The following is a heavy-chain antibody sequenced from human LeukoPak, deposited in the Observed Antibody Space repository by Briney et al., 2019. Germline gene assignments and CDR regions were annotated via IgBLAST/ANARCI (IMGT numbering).Heavy chain of an antibody. J-gene: IGHJ5*02. CDR1: GYTFTGYY. CDR2: INPNSGGT. D-gene: IGHD5-18*01. V-gene: IGHV1-2*02. CDR3: ARVDTAINWFAP. Sequence: ASVKVSCKASGYTFTGYYMHWVRQAPGQGLEGMGWINPNSGGTNYAQKFQGRVTMTRDTSISTAYMELSRLRSDDTAVYYCARVDTAINWFAPWGQGTLVTVSS.